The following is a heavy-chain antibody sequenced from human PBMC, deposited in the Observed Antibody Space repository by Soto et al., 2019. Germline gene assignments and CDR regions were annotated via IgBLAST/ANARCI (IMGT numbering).Heavy chain of an antibody. J-gene: IGHJ4*02. CDR2: ISAYNGNT. V-gene: IGHV1-18*04. Sequence: XXXXCKASGYTFTSYXXXWVRQAPGQGLEWMGWISAYNGNTNYAQKLQGRVTMTTDTSTSTAYMELRSLRSDDTAVYYCARDFSVGATLFDYWGQGTLVTVSS. CDR1: GYTFTSYX. D-gene: IGHD1-26*01. CDR3: ARDFSVGATLFDY.